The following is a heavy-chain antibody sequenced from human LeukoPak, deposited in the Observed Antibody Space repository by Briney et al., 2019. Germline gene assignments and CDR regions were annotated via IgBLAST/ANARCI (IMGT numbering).Heavy chain of an antibody. CDR2: IRYDGSNK. V-gene: IGHV3-30*02. CDR3: AKDGCSPSCYSGSYH. CDR1: GFTFSSYG. Sequence: QPGGSLRLSCAASGFTFSSYGMHWVRQAPGKGLEWVAFIRYDGSNKYYADSVKGRFTISRDNSKNTLYLQMNSLRAEDTAVYYCAKDGCSPSCYSGSYHWGQGTLVAVSS. J-gene: IGHJ5*02. D-gene: IGHD2-2*02.